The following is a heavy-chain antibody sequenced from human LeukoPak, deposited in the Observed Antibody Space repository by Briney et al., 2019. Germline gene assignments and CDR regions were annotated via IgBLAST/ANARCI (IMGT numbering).Heavy chain of an antibody. D-gene: IGHD2-2*01. V-gene: IGHV1-2*02. CDR1: GYTFTGYY. Sequence: RASVKVSCKASGYTFTGYYMHWVRQAPGQGLEWMGWINPNSGGTNYAQKFQGRVTMTRDTSISTAYMELSRLRSDDTAVYYCARVRPHIVVVPAATNSGVRFDPWGQGTLVTVSS. J-gene: IGHJ5*02. CDR3: ARVRPHIVVVPAATNSGVRFDP. CDR2: INPNSGGT.